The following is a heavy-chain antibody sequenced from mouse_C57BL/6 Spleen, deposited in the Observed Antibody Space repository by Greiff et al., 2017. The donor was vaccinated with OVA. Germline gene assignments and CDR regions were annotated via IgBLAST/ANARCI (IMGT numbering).Heavy chain of an antibody. CDR3: ARCDRLYYFAY. Sequence: QVHVKQPGTDLVKPGASVKLSCKASGYTFTSYWMHWVKQRPGQGLEWIGNIIPSNGGTYYNEKFKSKATLTVDKSSSTAYMLLISLTSEDSAVYDCARCDRLYYFAYWGQGTLLTVSA. J-gene: IGHJ3*01. CDR2: IIPSNGGT. V-gene: IGHV1-53*01. CDR1: GYTFTSYW. D-gene: IGHD1-1*02.